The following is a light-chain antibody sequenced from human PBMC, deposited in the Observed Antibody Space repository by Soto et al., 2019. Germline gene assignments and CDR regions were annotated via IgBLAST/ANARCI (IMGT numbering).Light chain of an antibody. J-gene: IGLJ1*01. CDR3: GTWDSSLSAYV. CDR1: SSNIGNNY. CDR2: DIN. Sequence: QSALTQPPSVSAAPGQKITISCSGSSSNIGNNYVSWYRQLPGTAPELLIYDINKRPSGIPDRFSGSKSGTSATLGITGLQTGDEADYYCGTWDSSLSAYVFGTGTKVTVL. V-gene: IGLV1-51*01.